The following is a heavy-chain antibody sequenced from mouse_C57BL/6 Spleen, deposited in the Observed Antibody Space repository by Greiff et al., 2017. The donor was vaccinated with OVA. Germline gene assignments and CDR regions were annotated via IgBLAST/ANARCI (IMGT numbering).Heavy chain of an antibody. CDR2: IYPGDGDT. CDR1: GYAFSSSW. D-gene: IGHD1-3*01. CDR3: GVKAMDY. Sequence: QVQLKESGPELVKPGASVKLSCTASGYAFSSSWMNWVKQRPGKGLEWIGRIYPGDGDTNYNGKFKGKATLTADKSSSTAYMQHSSLTSEDSAVYCCGVKAMDYWGQGTSVTVSS. V-gene: IGHV1-82*01. J-gene: IGHJ4*01.